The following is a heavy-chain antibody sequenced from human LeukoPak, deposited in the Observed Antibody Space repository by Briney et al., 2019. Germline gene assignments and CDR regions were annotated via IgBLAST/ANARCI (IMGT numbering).Heavy chain of an antibody. V-gene: IGHV3-23*01. CDR3: ARLEYYVWGSCRSLGAFDI. CDR1: GFTFSDYA. J-gene: IGHJ3*02. D-gene: IGHD3-16*02. CDR2: IVGSGGGT. Sequence: GGSLRLSCAASGFTFSDYAMNRVRQAPGKGLEWVSTIVGSGGGTYYADSVKGRFTISRDNSKNTLYLQMNSLRAEDTAVYYCARLEYYVWGSCRSLGAFDIWGQGTMVTVSS.